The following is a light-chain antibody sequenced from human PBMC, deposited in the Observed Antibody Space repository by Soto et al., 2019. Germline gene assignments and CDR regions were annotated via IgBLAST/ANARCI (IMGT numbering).Light chain of an antibody. CDR1: QSIRSY. J-gene: IGKJ1*01. Sequence: DIQMTQSPSSLSASVGDRVTITCRASQSIRSYLNWYQQKPGKAPKLLITAASSLQSGVPSRFSGSGSGTDFTLTISSLQPEDFATYYCQQSYSTRWTFGQGTKVEIK. CDR2: AAS. V-gene: IGKV1-39*01. CDR3: QQSYSTRWT.